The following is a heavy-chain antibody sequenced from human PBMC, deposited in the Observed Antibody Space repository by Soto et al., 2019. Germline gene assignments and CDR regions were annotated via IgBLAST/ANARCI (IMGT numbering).Heavy chain of an antibody. V-gene: IGHV3-13*01. CDR3: ARGRENYDFWSGYYQNYYYYYGMDV. Sequence: PGGSLRLSCAASGFTFSSYDMHWVRQATGKGLEWVSAIGTAGDTYYPGSVKGRFTISRENAKNSLYLQMNSLRAEDTSVYYCARGRENYDFWSGYYQNYYYYYGMDVWGQGTTVTVSS. D-gene: IGHD3-3*01. CDR1: GFTFSSYD. CDR2: IGTAGDT. J-gene: IGHJ6*02.